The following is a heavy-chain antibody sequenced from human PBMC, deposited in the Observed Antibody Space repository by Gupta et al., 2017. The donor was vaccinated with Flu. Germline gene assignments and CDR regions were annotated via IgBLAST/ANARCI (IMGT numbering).Heavy chain of an antibody. CDR1: GFSFSNYP. V-gene: IGHV3-23*02. CDR2: ILSGNERK. Sequence: EVQLLESGGGLVQPGGSLTVSCEASGFSFSNYPMHWVRPAPGKGLGWVSSILSGNERKYYGDSVKGRFTSARDNSKNTMYLHMTSLRVEDTATYYCVKWNSGDTRVWGPNGFAEDLDVWGQGTLVTVS. CDR3: VKWNSGDTRVWGPNGFAEDLDV. J-gene: IGHJ4*02. D-gene: IGHD2-21*02.